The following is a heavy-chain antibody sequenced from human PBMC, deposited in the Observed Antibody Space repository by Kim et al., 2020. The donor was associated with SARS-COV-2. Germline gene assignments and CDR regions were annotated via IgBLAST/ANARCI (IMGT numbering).Heavy chain of an antibody. CDR3: AKEPYDYDYVWGSYRNSYFDY. V-gene: IGHV3-23*01. J-gene: IGHJ4*02. CDR1: GFTFSSYA. D-gene: IGHD3-16*02. Sequence: GGSLRLSCAASGFTFSSYAMSWVRQAPGKGLEWVSAISGSGGSTYYADSVKGRFTISRDNSKNTLYLQMNSLRAEDTAVYYCAKEPYDYDYVWGSYRNSYFDYWGQGTLLTVSS. CDR2: ISGSGGST.